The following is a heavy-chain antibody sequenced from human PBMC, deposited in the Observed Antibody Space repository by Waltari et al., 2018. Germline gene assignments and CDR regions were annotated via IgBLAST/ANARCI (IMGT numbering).Heavy chain of an antibody. V-gene: IGHV4-34*01. D-gene: IGHD3-16*02. CDR2: INHSGST. CDR3: ARRDYDYVWGSYRPFDY. J-gene: IGHJ4*02. Sequence: QVQLQQWGAGLLKPSETLSLTCAVYGGSFSGYYWSWIRQPPGKGLEWIGEINHSGSTNYNPSLKSRVTISVDTSKNQFSLKLSSVTAADTAVYYCARRDYDYVWGSYRPFDYWGQGTLVTVSS. CDR1: GGSFSGYY.